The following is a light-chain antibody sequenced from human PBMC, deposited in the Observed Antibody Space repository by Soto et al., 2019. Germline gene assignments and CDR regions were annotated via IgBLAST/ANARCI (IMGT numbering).Light chain of an antibody. CDR1: QSVSSSY. CDR3: QQYGSSPPGLT. CDR2: GAS. V-gene: IGKV3-20*01. J-gene: IGKJ4*01. Sequence: EIVLTQSPATLSLSPVERATLSCWASQSVSSSYLAWYQQKPGQAPRLLIYGASSRATGIPDRFSGSGSGTDFTLTISRLEPEDFAVYYCQQYGSSPPGLTFGGGTKVEIK.